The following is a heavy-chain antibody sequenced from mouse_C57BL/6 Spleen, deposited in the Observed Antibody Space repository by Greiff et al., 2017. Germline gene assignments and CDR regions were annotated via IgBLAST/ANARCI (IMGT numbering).Heavy chain of an antibody. Sequence: VQGVESGAELVRPGASVTLSCKASGYTFTDYEMHWVKQTPVHGLEWIGAIDPETGGTAYNQKFKGKAILTADKSSSTAYMELRSLTSEDSAVYYCTREDSNYIDYWGQGTTLTVSS. V-gene: IGHV1-15*01. CDR1: GYTFTDYE. D-gene: IGHD2-5*01. CDR3: TREDSNYIDY. CDR2: IDPETGGT. J-gene: IGHJ2*01.